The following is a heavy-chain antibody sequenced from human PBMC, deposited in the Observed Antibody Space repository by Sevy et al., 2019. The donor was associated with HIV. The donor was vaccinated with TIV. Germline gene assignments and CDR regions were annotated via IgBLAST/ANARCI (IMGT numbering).Heavy chain of an antibody. D-gene: IGHD3-10*01. Sequence: GGSLRLSCAGSAFTLNNTWMSWVRQAPGKGLEWVGRIKSNSDGGTTDYGAPVRGRFIISRDDLKNTVYLEMNSLKSEDTGVYHCTTDPPGYYSRSWTAPYMDVWGKGTSVTVSS. V-gene: IGHV3-15*05. CDR1: AFTLNNTW. CDR2: IKSNSDGGTT. J-gene: IGHJ6*04. CDR3: TTDPPGYYSRSWTAPYMDV.